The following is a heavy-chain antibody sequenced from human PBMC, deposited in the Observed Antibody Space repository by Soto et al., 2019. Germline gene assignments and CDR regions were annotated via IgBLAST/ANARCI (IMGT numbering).Heavy chain of an antibody. CDR3: ARQGTRPYSSSGNWFDP. V-gene: IGHV4-39*01. Sequence: SETLSLTCTVSGGSISSSSYYLGWIRQPPGKGLEWIGSIYYSGSIYYNPSLKSRVTISVDTSKNQFSLKLSSVTAADTAVYYCARQGTRPYSSSGNWFDPWGQGTLVTSPQ. J-gene: IGHJ5*02. CDR1: GGSISSSSYY. CDR2: IYYSGSI. D-gene: IGHD6-6*01.